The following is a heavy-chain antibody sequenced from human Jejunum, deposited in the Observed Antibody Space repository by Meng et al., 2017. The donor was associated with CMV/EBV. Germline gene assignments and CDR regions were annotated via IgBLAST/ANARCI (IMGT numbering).Heavy chain of an antibody. D-gene: IGHD4-11*01. Sequence: CAAYGFTFSNYAVSWVRQAPGKGLEWVSSISGSGRTTYYADSVRGRLTISRDNSKNTLYLQVNSLRAEDTAVYFCAKEGYSNDLDYWGQGTLVTVSS. V-gene: IGHV3-23*01. CDR3: AKEGYSNDLDY. CDR2: ISGSGRTT. CDR1: GFTFSNYA. J-gene: IGHJ4*02.